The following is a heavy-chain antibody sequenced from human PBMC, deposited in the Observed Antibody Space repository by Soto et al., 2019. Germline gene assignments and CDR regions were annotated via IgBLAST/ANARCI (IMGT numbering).Heavy chain of an antibody. CDR3: ARYEFPNYYGSGSYDY. V-gene: IGHV4-34*01. CDR1: GGSFSGYY. Sequence: SETLSLTCAVYGGSFSGYYWSWIRQPPGKGLEWIGEINHSGSTNYNPSLKSRVTISVDTSKNQYSLKLSSVTAADTAVYYCARYEFPNYYGSGSYDYWGQGTLVTVSS. CDR2: INHSGST. D-gene: IGHD3-10*01. J-gene: IGHJ4*02.